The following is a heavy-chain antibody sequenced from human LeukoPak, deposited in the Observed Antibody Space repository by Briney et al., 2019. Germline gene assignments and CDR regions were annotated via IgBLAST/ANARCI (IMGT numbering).Heavy chain of an antibody. J-gene: IGHJ6*02. CDR2: ISYDGSNK. V-gene: IGHV3-30-3*01. CDR1: GFTFSNFG. D-gene: IGHD2-8*01. Sequence: GGSLRLSCTASGFTFSNFGMHWSRQAPGKGLEWVAVISYDGSNKYYADSVKGRFTISRDNSKNTLYLQMNSLRAEDTAVYYCASAMGPYYYYGMDVWGQGTTVTVSS. CDR3: ASAMGPYYYYGMDV.